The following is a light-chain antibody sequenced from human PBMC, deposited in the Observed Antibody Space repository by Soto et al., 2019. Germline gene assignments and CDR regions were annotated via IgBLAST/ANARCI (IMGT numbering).Light chain of an antibody. V-gene: IGKV3-15*01. CDR3: QQYNNWPLT. J-gene: IGKJ4*01. Sequence: ERVMTQSPATLSVSPGERATLSCRASQSVSSNLGWYQQKPGQAPRLLIYGASTRATGIPARFSGSGSGTEFTLTISSLHSEDFAGYYCQQYNNWPLTFGGGTKVDIK. CDR2: GAS. CDR1: QSVSSN.